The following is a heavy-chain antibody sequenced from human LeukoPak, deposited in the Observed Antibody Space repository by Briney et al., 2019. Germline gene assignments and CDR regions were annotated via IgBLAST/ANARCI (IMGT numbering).Heavy chain of an antibody. CDR3: ARGSGSYPPLDY. D-gene: IGHD3-10*01. CDR2: IYTSGST. Sequence: SETLSLTCTVSGDSISSYWSWIRQPAGKGLERIGRIYTSGSTNYDPSLKSRVTMSVDTSKNQFSLKLSSVTAADTAVYYCARGSGSYPPLDYWGQGTLVTDSS. J-gene: IGHJ4*02. CDR1: GDSISSY. V-gene: IGHV4-4*07.